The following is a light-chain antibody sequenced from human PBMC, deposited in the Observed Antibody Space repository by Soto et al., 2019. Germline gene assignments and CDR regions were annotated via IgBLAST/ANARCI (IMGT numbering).Light chain of an antibody. CDR2: GAS. CDR1: QSVSNN. V-gene: IGKV3-15*01. J-gene: IGKJ4*02. CDR3: QQYNNWAST. Sequence: EIVMTQSPATLSMSPGERATLSCRASQSVSNNLAWYQQKRGQAPRLLMYGASTRATGIPARFSGSGSGTEFTLTISSLQSADFAAYFCQQYNNWASTFGEGTKVDIK.